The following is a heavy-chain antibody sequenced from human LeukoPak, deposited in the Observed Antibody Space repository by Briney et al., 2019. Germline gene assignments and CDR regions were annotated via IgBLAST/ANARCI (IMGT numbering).Heavy chain of an antibody. Sequence: SETLSLTCTVSGGSFSGHYWSWIRQPPGKGLEWIGYIYYSGSTNYTPSLKSRVTISVDTSKNQFSLNLSSVTAADTAVYYCARQSAYDYTIDYWGQRTLVTVSS. V-gene: IGHV4-59*08. D-gene: IGHD5-12*01. CDR2: IYYSGST. CDR3: ARQSAYDYTIDY. J-gene: IGHJ4*02. CDR1: GGSFSGHY.